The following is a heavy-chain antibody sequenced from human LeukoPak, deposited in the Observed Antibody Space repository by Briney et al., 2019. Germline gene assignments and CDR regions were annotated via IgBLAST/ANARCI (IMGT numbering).Heavy chain of an antibody. CDR2: VSQSGTTI. CDR1: GFTFSDYY. CDR3: AREGHTYGSDY. J-gene: IGHJ4*02. V-gene: IGHV3-11*01. D-gene: IGHD3-10*01. Sequence: GGSLRLPCAASGFTFSDYYMSWVRQAPGKGLEWVSYVSQSGTTIYYADSVKGRFTISRDNGKNSLYLQMNSLRADDTAVYYCAREGHTYGSDYWGQGTLVTVSS.